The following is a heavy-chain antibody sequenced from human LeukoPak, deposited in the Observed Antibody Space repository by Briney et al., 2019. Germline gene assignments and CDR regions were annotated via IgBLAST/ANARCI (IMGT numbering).Heavy chain of an antibody. V-gene: IGHV4-34*01. J-gene: IGHJ4*02. D-gene: IGHD3-3*01. CDR3: ARGGYYCTG. CDR2: INHSGST. Sequence: SETLSLTCAVYGGSFSGYYWSWIRQPPGKGLEWIGEINHSGSTNYNPSLKSRVTISVDTSKNQFSLKLSSVTATDTAVYYCARGGYYCTGWGQGTLVTVSS. CDR1: GGSFSGYY.